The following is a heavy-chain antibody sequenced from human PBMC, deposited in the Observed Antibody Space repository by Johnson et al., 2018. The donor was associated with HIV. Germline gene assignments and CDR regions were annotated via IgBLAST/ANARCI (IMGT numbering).Heavy chain of an antibody. CDR3: ATSMGATALAFDI. V-gene: IGHV3-30*03. J-gene: IGHJ3*02. CDR2: ISYDGDNE. D-gene: IGHD1-26*01. Sequence: QVQLVESGGGVVQPGRSLRLSCEASGLMFSRYGMQWVRQAPGKGLEWVAVISYDGDNEYYADSVKGRFTISRDNSKNTLYLQMNSLRAEDTAVYYCATSMGATALAFDIWGQGTMVTVSS. CDR1: GLMFSRYG.